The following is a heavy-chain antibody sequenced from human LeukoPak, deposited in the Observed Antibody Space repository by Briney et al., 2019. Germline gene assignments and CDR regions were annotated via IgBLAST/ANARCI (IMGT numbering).Heavy chain of an antibody. D-gene: IGHD3-16*02. Sequence: GESLKISCKGSGYSFTNYWITWVRQMPGKGLEWMGRIDPSDSYTNYSPSFQGHVTISADKSISTAYLQWTSLKASDSAMYCCTRTLYVWGSYRPPDAFDIWGQGTMVTVSS. J-gene: IGHJ3*02. CDR2: IDPSDSYT. V-gene: IGHV5-10-1*01. CDR3: TRTLYVWGSYRPPDAFDI. CDR1: GYSFTNYW.